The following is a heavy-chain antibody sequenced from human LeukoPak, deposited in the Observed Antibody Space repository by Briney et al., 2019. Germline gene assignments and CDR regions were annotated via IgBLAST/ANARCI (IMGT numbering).Heavy chain of an antibody. CDR1: GFTSTTYW. V-gene: IGHV3-74*01. D-gene: IGHD3-9*01. J-gene: IGHJ3*02. CDR2: INSDGSST. Sequence: GESLKISCAGSGFTSTTYWMHWVRQVPGKGLVWVSRINSDGSSTSYADSVKGRFTISRDNAKNTLYLQMNSLRAEDTAVYYCALRYGILTGPSRAFDIWGQGTMVTVSS. CDR3: ALRYGILTGPSRAFDI.